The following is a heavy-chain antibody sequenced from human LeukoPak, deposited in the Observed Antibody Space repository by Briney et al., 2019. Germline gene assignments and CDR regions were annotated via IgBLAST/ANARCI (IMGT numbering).Heavy chain of an antibody. Sequence: SVKVSCKASGGTFKNYSISWVRQASGQALEGMRGIIPMLGKANYAQKYQGRVTITADEATSTAHIELSSRRSEDTAMYYCALGSRGVMTDWFDPWGQGTLVTVSS. D-gene: IGHD3-10*01. CDR3: ALGSRGVMTDWFDP. CDR1: GGTFKNYS. CDR2: IIPMLGKA. J-gene: IGHJ5*02. V-gene: IGHV1-69*01.